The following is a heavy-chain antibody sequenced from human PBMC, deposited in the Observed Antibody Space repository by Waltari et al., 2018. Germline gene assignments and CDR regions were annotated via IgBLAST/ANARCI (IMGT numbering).Heavy chain of an antibody. Sequence: QVQLQESGPGLVKPSQTLSLTCTVSGGSISSGSSYWSWIRQPAGKGLEWIGYIYTSGSTNYNPSLKSRVTISVDTSKNQCSLKLSSVSAADTAVYYCARVLACCLGRYGRPDAFDIWGQGTMVTVSS. D-gene: IGHD3-3*02. CDR1: GGSISSGSSY. CDR3: ARVLACCLGRYGRPDAFDI. V-gene: IGHV4-61*09. J-gene: IGHJ3*02. CDR2: IYTSGST.